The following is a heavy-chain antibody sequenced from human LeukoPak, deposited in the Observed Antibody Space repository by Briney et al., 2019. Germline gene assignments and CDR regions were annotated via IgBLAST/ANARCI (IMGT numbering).Heavy chain of an antibody. D-gene: IGHD3-3*01. CDR1: GFTFSSYA. CDR3: ARVLGPLDRITIFGVVITPYFDY. CDR2: ISYDGSNK. V-gene: IGHV3-30-3*01. Sequence: PGGSLRLSCAASGFTFSSYAMHWVRQAPGKGLEWVAVISYDGSNKYYADSVKGRFTISRDNSKNTLYLQMNSLRAEDTAVYYCARVLGPLDRITIFGVVITPYFDYWGQGTLVTVSS. J-gene: IGHJ4*02.